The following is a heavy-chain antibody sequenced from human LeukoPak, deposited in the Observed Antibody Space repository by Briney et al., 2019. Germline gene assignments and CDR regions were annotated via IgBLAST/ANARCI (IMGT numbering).Heavy chain of an antibody. J-gene: IGHJ6*02. D-gene: IGHD4/OR15-4a*01. CDR2: IYYSGST. Sequence: SETLSLTCTVSGGSYIGYYLSWLRQPPGKGLEWIGSIYYSGSTNYNPSLTGRVTISVETSKNQFSLKLSSVTAADTAVYYCARYANSPYYYYAMDVWGQGTTVTVSS. CDR1: GGSYIGYY. V-gene: IGHV4-59*12. CDR3: ARYANSPYYYYAMDV.